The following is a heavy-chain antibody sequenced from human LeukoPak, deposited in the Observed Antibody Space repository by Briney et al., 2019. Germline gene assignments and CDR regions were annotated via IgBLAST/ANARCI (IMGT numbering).Heavy chain of an antibody. D-gene: IGHD3-22*01. CDR2: ISDSGSNT. J-gene: IGHJ4*02. CDR1: GFTFSKYA. Sequence: TGGSLRLSCAASGFTFSKYAMTWVRQAPGKGLEWVSRISDSGSNTYYADSVRGRFTISRDNSRNTLYLQMNSLRAEDTAVYYCAKIKSSETTDYWGQGTLVTVSS. CDR3: AKIKSSETTDY. V-gene: IGHV3-23*01.